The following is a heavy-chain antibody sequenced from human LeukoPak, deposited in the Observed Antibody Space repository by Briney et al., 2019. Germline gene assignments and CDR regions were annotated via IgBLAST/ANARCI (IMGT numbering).Heavy chain of an antibody. Sequence: GGSLRLSCAASGFIFNNYALNWVRQAPGKGLEWVSVIGISGDSTYYADSMKGRFTISRDNSKSTLSLRMNSLRGEDTAVYYCAKLNNGYYRGAIDYWGQGTLVTVSS. CDR1: GFIFNNYA. J-gene: IGHJ4*02. D-gene: IGHD3-22*01. V-gene: IGHV3-23*01. CDR3: AKLNNGYYRGAIDY. CDR2: IGISGDST.